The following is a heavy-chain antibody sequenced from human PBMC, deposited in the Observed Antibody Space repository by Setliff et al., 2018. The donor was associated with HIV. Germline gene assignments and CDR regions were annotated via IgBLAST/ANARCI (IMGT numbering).Heavy chain of an antibody. V-gene: IGHV4-59*11. CDR2: ISDSGST. J-gene: IGHJ4*01. CDR3: ARDRHDGPNVLFDY. Sequence: SETLSLTCTVSGGSISGHYWSWIRQPPGKGLEWAGYISDSGSTNYNPSLKSRVTISVDTSKKQFSLKVNSVTAADTALYFCARDRHDGPNVLFDYWGHGALVTVSS. D-gene: IGHD4-17*01. CDR1: GGSISGHY.